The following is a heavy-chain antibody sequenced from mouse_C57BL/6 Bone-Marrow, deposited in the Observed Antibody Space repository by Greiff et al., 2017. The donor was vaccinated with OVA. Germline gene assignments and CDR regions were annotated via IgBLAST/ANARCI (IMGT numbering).Heavy chain of an antibody. CDR1: EYEFPSHD. D-gene: IGHD2-4*01. Sequence: EVQVVESGGGLVQPGESLKLSCESNEYEFPSHDMSWVRKTPEKRLELVAAINSDGGSTYYPDTMERRFIISRDNTKKTLYLQMSSLRSEDTALDYGARHSSMITTGDDYWGQGTTLTVSS. J-gene: IGHJ2*01. CDR3: ARHSSMITTGDDY. V-gene: IGHV5-2*01. CDR2: INSDGGST.